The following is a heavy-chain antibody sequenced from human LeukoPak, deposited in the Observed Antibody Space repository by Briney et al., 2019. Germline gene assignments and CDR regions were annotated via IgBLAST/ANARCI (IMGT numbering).Heavy chain of an antibody. CDR2: INHSGST. Sequence: SETLSLTCAVYGGSFSGYYWSRIRQPPGKGLEWIGEINHSGSTNYNPSLKSRVTISVDTSKNQFSLKLSSVTAADTAVYYCARAMYDFWSGYSPFDYWGQGTLVTVSS. V-gene: IGHV4-34*01. D-gene: IGHD3-3*01. J-gene: IGHJ4*02. CDR1: GGSFSGYY. CDR3: ARAMYDFWSGYSPFDY.